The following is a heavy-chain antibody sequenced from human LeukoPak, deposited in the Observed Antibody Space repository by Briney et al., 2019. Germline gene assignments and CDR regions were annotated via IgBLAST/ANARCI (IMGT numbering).Heavy chain of an antibody. CDR3: ARGNTMVRGVIWAFDI. Sequence: GASVKVSCKASGYTFTSYGISWVRQAPGQGLEWMGWISAYNGNTDYAQKLQGRVTMTTDTSTSTAYMELRSLRSDDTAVYYCARGNTMVRGVIWAFDIWGQGTMVTVSS. CDR2: ISAYNGNT. J-gene: IGHJ3*02. V-gene: IGHV1-18*01. CDR1: GYTFTSYG. D-gene: IGHD3-10*01.